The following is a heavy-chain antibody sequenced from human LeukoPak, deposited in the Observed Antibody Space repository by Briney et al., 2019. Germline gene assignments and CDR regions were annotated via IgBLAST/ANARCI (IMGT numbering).Heavy chain of an antibody. V-gene: IGHV3-74*01. J-gene: IGHJ6*03. CDR2: INSDGST. D-gene: IGHD6-13*01. CDR3: ARKSRLGIAAAGYYYYYYMDV. Sequence: PGGSLRLSCAASGFSFSSTWMHWVRQVPGKGLVWVSRINSDGSTIYADSVKGRFTISRDNAKNSLYPQMNSLRAEDTAVYYCARKSRLGIAAAGYYYYYYMDVWGKGTTVTISS. CDR1: GFSFSSTW.